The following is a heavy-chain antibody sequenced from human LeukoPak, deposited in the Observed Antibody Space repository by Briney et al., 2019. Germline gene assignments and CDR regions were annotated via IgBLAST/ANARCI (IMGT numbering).Heavy chain of an antibody. Sequence: ASETLFLTCTVSDGSISSYYWSWIRQSPGKGLEWIGNIHYSGSTNQNPSLKSRVTISVDTSKNQFALKLSSVTAADTAVYYCARFKRAGGWSYFDYWGQGTLVTVSS. J-gene: IGHJ4*02. CDR3: ARFKRAGGWSYFDY. D-gene: IGHD6-19*01. CDR2: IHYSGST. V-gene: IGHV4-59*01. CDR1: DGSISSYY.